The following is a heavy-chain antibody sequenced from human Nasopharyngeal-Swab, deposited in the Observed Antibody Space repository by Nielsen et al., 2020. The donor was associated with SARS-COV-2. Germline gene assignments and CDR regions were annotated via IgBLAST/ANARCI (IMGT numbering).Heavy chain of an antibody. V-gene: IGHV3-23*01. CDR2: MTVGAGGT. Sequence: GESLKISCAASGFTFGHYAVIWVRQAPGKGLEWVSSMTVGAGGTSYADSVKGRFTISVDSSKNILYLQMNSLRAEDTAVYYCASLSSSSWFFDYWGQGTLVTVSP. CDR3: ASLSSSSWFFDY. D-gene: IGHD6-13*01. CDR1: GFTFGHYA. J-gene: IGHJ4*02.